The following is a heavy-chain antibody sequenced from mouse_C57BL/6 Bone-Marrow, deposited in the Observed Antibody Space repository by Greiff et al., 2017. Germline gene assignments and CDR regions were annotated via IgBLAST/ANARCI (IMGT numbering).Heavy chain of an antibody. Sequence: EVMLEESEGGLVQPGSSMKLSCTASGFTFSDYYMAWVRQVPEKGLEWVANINYDGSSTYYLDSLKSRFIISRDNAKNILYLQMSSLKSEDTATYYCARGLLPYFDYWGQGTTLTVSS. J-gene: IGHJ2*01. D-gene: IGHD2-1*01. CDR1: GFTFSDYY. V-gene: IGHV5-16*01. CDR3: ARGLLPYFDY. CDR2: INYDGSST.